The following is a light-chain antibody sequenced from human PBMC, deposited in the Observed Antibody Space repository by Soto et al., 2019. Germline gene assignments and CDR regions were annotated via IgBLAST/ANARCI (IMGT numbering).Light chain of an antibody. Sequence: QSVLAQPPSVSGAPGQKVTISCTGSSSNIGAGYDLHWYQQLPGTAPKLLLYGNSNRPSGVPDRFSGSKSGNTASLTVSGLQAEDEADYYCSSYTGGNPSYVFGTGTKVT. V-gene: IGLV1-40*01. CDR2: GNS. CDR1: SSNIGAGYD. CDR3: SSYTGGNPSYV. J-gene: IGLJ1*01.